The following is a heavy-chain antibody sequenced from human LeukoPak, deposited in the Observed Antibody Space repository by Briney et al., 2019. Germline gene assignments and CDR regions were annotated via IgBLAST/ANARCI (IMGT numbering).Heavy chain of an antibody. Sequence: PSETLSLTCAVYGGSFSGYYWSWIRQPPGKGLEWIGEINHSGSTNYNPSLKSRVTISVDTSKNQFSLKLSSVTAADTAVYYCARESRNVDIVATGPRPFDYWGQGTLVTVSS. J-gene: IGHJ4*02. CDR2: INHSGST. D-gene: IGHD5-12*01. V-gene: IGHV4-34*01. CDR3: ARESRNVDIVATGPRPFDY. CDR1: GGSFSGYY.